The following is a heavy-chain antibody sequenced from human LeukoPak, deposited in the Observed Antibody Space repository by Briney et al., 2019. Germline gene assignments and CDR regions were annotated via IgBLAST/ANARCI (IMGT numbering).Heavy chain of an antibody. CDR2: IYYTGST. J-gene: IGHJ4*02. Sequence: SETLSLTCIVSGGSIHSYYWSWIRQPPGRGLEYIGYIYYTGSTNYNPSLKSRVTISVDMSKNQFSLKLSSVTAADTAVYYCARDPPGSGSFLDNWGQGTLVTVSS. V-gene: IGHV4-59*01. CDR3: ARDPPGSGSFLDN. CDR1: GGSIHSYY. D-gene: IGHD3-10*01.